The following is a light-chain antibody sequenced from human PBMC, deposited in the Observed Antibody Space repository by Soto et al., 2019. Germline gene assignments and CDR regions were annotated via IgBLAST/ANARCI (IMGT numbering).Light chain of an antibody. CDR1: RSDVGSYNL. Sequence: QSVLTQPASVSWSPGQSITISCTGTRSDVGSYNLVSWYQHHPGKTPKLMIYEGRRRPSGVSNRFSASKSGNTASLTISGLQAEDEAEYYCCSYETSSTYVFGSGTKVTVL. CDR2: EGR. CDR3: CSYETSSTYV. J-gene: IGLJ1*01. V-gene: IGLV2-23*01.